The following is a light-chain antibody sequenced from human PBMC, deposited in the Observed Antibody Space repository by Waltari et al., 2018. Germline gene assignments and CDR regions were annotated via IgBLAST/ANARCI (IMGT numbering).Light chain of an antibody. CDR3: SSYTSSSTVV. CDR2: DVS. J-gene: IGLJ2*01. CDR1: RRDVGGYNY. V-gene: IGLV2-14*03. Sequence: QSALTQPPSVSRSPGQSLTLPSTGTRRDVGGYNYVPWYQQHPGKAPKLMIYDVSNRPSGVSNRFSGSKSGNTASLTISGLQAEDEADYYCSSYTSSSTVVFGGGTKLTVL.